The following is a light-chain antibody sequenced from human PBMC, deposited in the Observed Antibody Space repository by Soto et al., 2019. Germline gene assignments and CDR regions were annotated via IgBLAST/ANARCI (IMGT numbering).Light chain of an antibody. CDR1: SSDIGSYNA. CDR3: SSFAPSYRVI. V-gene: IGLV2-11*01. Sequence: QSALTQPRSVSGSPGHSVTISCFGTSSDIGSYNAVSWHQQHPGKAPKLIIFDVFERPSGVPDRFSGSKSGNSASLTISGLQAEDESDYYCSSFAPSYRVIFGGGTKLTVL. CDR2: DVF. J-gene: IGLJ2*01.